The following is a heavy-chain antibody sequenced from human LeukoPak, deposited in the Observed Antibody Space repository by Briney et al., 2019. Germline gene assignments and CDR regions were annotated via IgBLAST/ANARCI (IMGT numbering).Heavy chain of an antibody. V-gene: IGHV4-34*01. CDR1: GGSFSGSY. Sequence: SETLSLTCAVHGGSFSGSYWSWIRQPLGEGVEWIGVINHSGSTTYHPSLKSRVPISVATSRNQFSLKLSSLTAADTAVYYCARGGYSGSYPFDYWGQGTLVTVSS. CDR3: ARGGYSGSYPFDY. CDR2: INHSGST. D-gene: IGHD1-26*01. J-gene: IGHJ4*02.